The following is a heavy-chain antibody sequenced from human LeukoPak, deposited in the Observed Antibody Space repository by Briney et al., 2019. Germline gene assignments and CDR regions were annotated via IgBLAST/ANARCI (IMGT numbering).Heavy chain of an antibody. CDR3: ARVRLYYDFWSGYSSHFDY. Sequence: SETLSLTCTVSGDSINSGSYNWSWIRQPAGKGLEWIGRIDTSGSTKYNPSLKSRVTISVDTSKNQFSLKLSSVTAADTAVYYCARVRLYYDFWSGYSSHFDYWGQGTLVTVSS. V-gene: IGHV4-61*02. D-gene: IGHD3-3*01. CDR2: IDTSGST. CDR1: GDSINSGSYN. J-gene: IGHJ4*02.